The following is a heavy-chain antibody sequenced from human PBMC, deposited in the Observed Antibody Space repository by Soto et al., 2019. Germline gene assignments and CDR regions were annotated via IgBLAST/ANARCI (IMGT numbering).Heavy chain of an antibody. CDR1: GDTFSSLA. V-gene: IGHV1-69*12. Sequence: QVQLVQSGAEVKKPGSSVKVYCKASGDTFSSLAISWVRQAPGQGLEWMGGIIPIFRTSKYAQKFQGRVTITADEHTSTAYMELSSLRSEDTAVYYCARDKDPEQLGGNYYYALDVWGQGTTVIFSS. J-gene: IGHJ6*02. D-gene: IGHD1-1*01. CDR2: IIPIFRTS. CDR3: ARDKDPEQLGGNYYYALDV.